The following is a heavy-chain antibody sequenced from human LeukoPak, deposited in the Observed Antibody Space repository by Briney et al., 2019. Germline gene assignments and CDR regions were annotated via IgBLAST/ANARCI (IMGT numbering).Heavy chain of an antibody. J-gene: IGHJ1*01. V-gene: IGHV1-2*02. CDR3: ALSSGGLDFQH. D-gene: IGHD2-15*01. CDR1: GYTFTVYY. CDR2: INPNSGGT. Sequence: ASVKVFCKASGYTFTVYYMHWVRQAPGQGLEWMGWINPNSGGTNYAQKFQGRVTMTRDTSISTAYMELSRLRSDDTAVYYCALSSGGLDFQHWGQGTLVTVSS.